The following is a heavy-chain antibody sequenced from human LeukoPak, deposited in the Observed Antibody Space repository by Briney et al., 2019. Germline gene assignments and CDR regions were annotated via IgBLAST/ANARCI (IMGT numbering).Heavy chain of an antibody. D-gene: IGHD3-3*01. CDR3: ARDFRSGYSYFDY. CDR2: IYHSGST. V-gene: IGHV4-38-2*02. Sequence: SETLSLTCTVSGYSISSGYYWGWIRQPPGKGLEWIGSIYHSGSTYYNPSLKSRVTISVDTSKNQFSLKLSSVTAADTAVYCCARDFRSGYSYFDYWGQGTLVTVSS. J-gene: IGHJ4*02. CDR1: GYSISSGYY.